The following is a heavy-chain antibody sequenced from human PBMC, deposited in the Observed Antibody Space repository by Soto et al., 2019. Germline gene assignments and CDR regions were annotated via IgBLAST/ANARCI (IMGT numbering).Heavy chain of an antibody. D-gene: IGHD6-13*01. V-gene: IGHV3-30*18. Sequence: PGGSLRLSCAASGFTFSSYGMHWVRQAPGKGLEWVAVISYDGSNKYYADSVKGRFTISRDNSKNTLYLQMNSLRAEDTAVYYCAKEQQLAPFDYWGQGTLVTVSS. CDR1: GFTFSSYG. J-gene: IGHJ4*02. CDR3: AKEQQLAPFDY. CDR2: ISYDGSNK.